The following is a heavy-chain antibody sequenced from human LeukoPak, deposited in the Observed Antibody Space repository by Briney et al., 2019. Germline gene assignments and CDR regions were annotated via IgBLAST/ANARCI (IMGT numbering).Heavy chain of an antibody. D-gene: IGHD1-1*01. Sequence: GGSLRLSCAASGFTFSSYEMNWVRQAPGRGLEWVSYISSSGSIIYYADSVKGRFTISRDNAKNSLYLQMNSLRAEDTAVYYCATGTTSGSYYFAYWGQGTLVTVSS. J-gene: IGHJ4*02. V-gene: IGHV3-48*03. CDR2: ISSSGSII. CDR3: ATGTTSGSYYFAY. CDR1: GFTFSSYE.